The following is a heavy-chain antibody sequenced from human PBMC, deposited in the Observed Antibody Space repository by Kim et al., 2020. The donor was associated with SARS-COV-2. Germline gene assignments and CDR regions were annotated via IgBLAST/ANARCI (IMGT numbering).Heavy chain of an antibody. J-gene: IGHJ4*02. CDR2: ISSSSSYT. CDR3: ARDYYDILTGWVPYYFDY. V-gene: IGHV3-11*06. CDR1: GFTFSDYY. D-gene: IGHD3-9*01. Sequence: GSLRLSCAASGFTFSDYYMSWIRQAPGKGLEWVSYISSSSSYTNYADSVKGRFTISRDNAKNSLYLQMNSLRAEDTAVYYCARDYYDILTGWVPYYFDYWGQGTLVTVSS.